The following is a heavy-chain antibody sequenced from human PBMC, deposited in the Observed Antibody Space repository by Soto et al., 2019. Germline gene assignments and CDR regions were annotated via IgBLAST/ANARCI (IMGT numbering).Heavy chain of an antibody. CDR3: ARQITYYYDSSGYYFPFDY. Sequence: GESLKISCKGSGYSFTSYWIGWVRQMPGKGLEWMGIIYPGDSDTRYSPSFQGQVTISADKSISTAYLQWSSLKASDTAMYYCARQITYYYDSSGYYFPFDYWGQGTLVTVS. D-gene: IGHD3-22*01. CDR1: GYSFTSYW. J-gene: IGHJ4*02. CDR2: IYPGDSDT. V-gene: IGHV5-51*01.